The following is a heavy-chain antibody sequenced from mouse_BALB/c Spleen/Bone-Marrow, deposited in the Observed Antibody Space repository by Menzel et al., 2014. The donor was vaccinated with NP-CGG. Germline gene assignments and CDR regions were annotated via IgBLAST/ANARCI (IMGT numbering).Heavy chain of an antibody. V-gene: IGHV2-2*02. J-gene: IGHJ4*01. CDR2: IWSGGTT. D-gene: IGHD2-12*01. Sequence: VQVVESGPGLVQPSQSPSIPCTVSGFSLTSYGVHWVRQSPGKGLEWLGVIWSGGTTDYNAPFISRLSISKDNSKSQVFFKMNSLQANDTAIYYCARNPIRRNAMDYWGQGTSVTVSS. CDR1: GFSLTSYG. CDR3: ARNPIRRNAMDY.